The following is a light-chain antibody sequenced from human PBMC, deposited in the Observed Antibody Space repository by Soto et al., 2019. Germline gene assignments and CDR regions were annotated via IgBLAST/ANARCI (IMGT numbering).Light chain of an antibody. Sequence: EIVLTQSPAPLSLSPGERATLSCRASPSVSSYLAWYQQKPGQAPRIHLYDASNRPTGLQAKFSGRGSGTDFPLTSSSLETADFAVFSCQQRSNWAPYFGGGTKVESK. CDR3: QQRSNWAPY. J-gene: IGKJ4*01. V-gene: IGKV3-11*01. CDR1: PSVSSY. CDR2: DAS.